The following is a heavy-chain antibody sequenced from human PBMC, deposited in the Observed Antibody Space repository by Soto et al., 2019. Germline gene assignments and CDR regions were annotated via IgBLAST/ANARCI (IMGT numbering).Heavy chain of an antibody. CDR1: GFTFSSYA. CDR3: AREDYGDGRPDY. V-gene: IGHV3-30-3*01. J-gene: IGHJ4*02. D-gene: IGHD4-17*01. CDR2: ISYDGSNK. Sequence: QVQLVESGGGVVQPGRSLRLSCAASGFTFSSYAMHWVRQAPGKGLEWVAVISYDGSNKYYADSVKGRFTISRDNSKNTLYLPMNSLRAEDTAVYYCAREDYGDGRPDYCGQGTLVTVAS.